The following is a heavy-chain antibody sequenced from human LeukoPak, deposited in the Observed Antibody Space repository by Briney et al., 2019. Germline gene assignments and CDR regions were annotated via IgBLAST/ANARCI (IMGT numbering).Heavy chain of an antibody. Sequence: GGSLRLSCAASGFTFSSYGMHWVRQAPGKGLEWVAVISYDGSNEYYLDSVKGRFTISRDDSKNTLYLQMNSLRAEDTAMYYCAKQRSGGSGWCMDYWGQGTLVTVSS. J-gene: IGHJ4*02. CDR2: ISYDGSNE. CDR3: AKQRSGGSGWCMDY. CDR1: GFTFSSYG. D-gene: IGHD6-19*01. V-gene: IGHV3-30*18.